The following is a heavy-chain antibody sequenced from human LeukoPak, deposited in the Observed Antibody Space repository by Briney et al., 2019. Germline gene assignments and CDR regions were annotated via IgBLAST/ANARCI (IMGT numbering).Heavy chain of an antibody. CDR1: GFIFNSYW. Sequence: GGSLRLSCAASGFIFNSYWMTWVRQAPGKGLEWVANIKQDGSEKYYVDSVKGRFTISRDNAKNSLYLQMNSLRDEDTAAYYCARGILTGVGYFDYWGQGTLVTVSS. CDR2: IKQDGSEK. CDR3: ARGILTGVGYFDY. D-gene: IGHD3-9*01. J-gene: IGHJ4*02. V-gene: IGHV3-7*01.